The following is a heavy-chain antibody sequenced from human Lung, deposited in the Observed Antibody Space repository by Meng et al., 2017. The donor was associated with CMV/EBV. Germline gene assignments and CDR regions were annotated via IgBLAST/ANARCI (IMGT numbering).Heavy chain of an antibody. J-gene: IGHJ4*02. D-gene: IGHD6-19*01. CDR1: GFSFSSSW. CDR2: IYQDGVGK. Sequence: SLKISCAASGFSFSSSWMSWVRRAPGKGLEWVANIYQDGVGKYYVETVRGRFTISRVNAKNSLYLQMNSLRAEDTAVYFCAKEIDPAVAGNQGYFDYWGQGXLVTVSS. V-gene: IGHV3-7*01. CDR3: AKEIDPAVAGNQGYFDY.